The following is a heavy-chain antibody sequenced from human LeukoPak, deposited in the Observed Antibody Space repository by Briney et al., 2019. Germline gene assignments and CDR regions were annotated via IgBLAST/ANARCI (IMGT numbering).Heavy chain of an antibody. CDR2: ISGSGGST. D-gene: IGHD3-22*01. CDR3: ARDWYEGYYYDSSGPYWYFDL. CDR1: GFTFSSYA. V-gene: IGHV3-23*01. Sequence: GGSLRLSCAASGFTFSSYAMSWVRQAPGKGLEWVSAISGSGGSTYYADSVKGRFTISRDNSKNTLYLQMNSLRAEDTAVYYCARDWYEGYYYDSSGPYWYFDLWGRGTLVTVSS. J-gene: IGHJ2*01.